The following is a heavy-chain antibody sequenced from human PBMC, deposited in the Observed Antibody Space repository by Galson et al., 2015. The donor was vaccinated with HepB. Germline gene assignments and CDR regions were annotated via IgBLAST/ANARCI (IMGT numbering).Heavy chain of an antibody. V-gene: IGHV2-5*02. CDR3: AHWARYDSLTGYYAAY. CDR1: GFSLSTSGVG. J-gene: IGHJ4*02. D-gene: IGHD3-9*01. CDR2: IYWDDEK. Sequence: PALVKPTQALTLTCTFSGFSLSTSGVGVAWVRQPPGKALEWLALIYWDDEKRYSPSLKNRLIVTKDTSKNQVVLTMTSMDTVDTAIYYCAHWARYDSLTGYYAAYWGQGILVTVSS.